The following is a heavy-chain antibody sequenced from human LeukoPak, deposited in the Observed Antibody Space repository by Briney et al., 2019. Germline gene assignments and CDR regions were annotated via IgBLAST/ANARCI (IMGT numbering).Heavy chain of an antibody. CDR3: AGETGTTTGYLDY. V-gene: IGHV1-69*05. J-gene: IGHJ4*02. CDR2: IIPIFGAA. D-gene: IGHD1-1*01. CDR1: GGTFSSYA. Sequence: SVKVSCKASGGTFSSYAISWVRQAPGQGLEWMGRIIPIFGAANYAQKFQGRVTITTDESTSTAYMELSSLRSEDTAVYYCAGETGTTTGYLDYWGQGTLVTVSS.